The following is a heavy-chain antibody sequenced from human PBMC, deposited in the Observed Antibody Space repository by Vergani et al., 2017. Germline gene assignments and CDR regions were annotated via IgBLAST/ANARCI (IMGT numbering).Heavy chain of an antibody. CDR2: IRYDGSSE. CDR3: ARDFLTRVTTLDYYYMGV. V-gene: IGHV3-30*02. CDR1: GFTLNTYG. D-gene: IGHD1-1*01. Sequence: QVQILQSGGGVVQPGGSLRLSCTLSGFTLNTYGIHWVRQAPGKGLEWVSFIRYDGSSEYYGDSVKGRFTISRDNSKNTLYLEMNALRAEDTAVYYCARDFLTRVTTLDYYYMGVWGKGTTVTVSS. J-gene: IGHJ6*03.